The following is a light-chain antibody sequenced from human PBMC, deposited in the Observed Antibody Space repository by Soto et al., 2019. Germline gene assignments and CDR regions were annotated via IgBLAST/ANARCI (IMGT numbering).Light chain of an antibody. CDR3: QQSYSTPRT. CDR2: AAS. J-gene: IGKJ1*01. V-gene: IGKV1-39*01. CDR1: QSISSF. Sequence: DIQMTQSPSSLSASVGDRVTITCRASQSISSFLNWYQQKPGKTPKLLIHAASSLQSGVPSRFSGSGSGTDFTLTISSLQPEDFAPYYCQQSYSTPRTFGQGTKVEIK.